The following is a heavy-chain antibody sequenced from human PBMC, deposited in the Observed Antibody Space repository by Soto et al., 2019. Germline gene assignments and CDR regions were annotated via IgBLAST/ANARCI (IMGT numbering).Heavy chain of an antibody. CDR2: ISYDGSNK. Sequence: QVQLVESGGGVVQPGTSLRLSCATSGFTFSSYAMHWVRQAPGEGLEWLAIISYDGSNKYYADSVMGRFTISRDNSKKALFLQMNSLRTEVTAVYFCAKEDEALGHWGQGTLVTVSS. CDR1: GFTFSSYA. J-gene: IGHJ4*02. V-gene: IGHV3-30-3*01. CDR3: AKEDEALGH.